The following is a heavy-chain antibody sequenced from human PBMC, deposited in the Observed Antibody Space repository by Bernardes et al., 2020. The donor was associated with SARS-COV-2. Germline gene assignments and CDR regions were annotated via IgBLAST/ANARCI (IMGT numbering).Heavy chain of an antibody. D-gene: IGHD3-10*01. CDR1: GYTFTSYG. Sequence: ASVKVSCKASGYTFTSYGISWVRQAPGQGLEWMGWISAYNGNTNYAQKLQGRVTMTTDTSTSTAYMELRSLRSDDTAVYYCARDSVLLWFGEGTGWFDPWGQGTLVTVSS. CDR3: ARDSVLLWFGEGTGWFDP. V-gene: IGHV1-18*01. CDR2: ISAYNGNT. J-gene: IGHJ5*02.